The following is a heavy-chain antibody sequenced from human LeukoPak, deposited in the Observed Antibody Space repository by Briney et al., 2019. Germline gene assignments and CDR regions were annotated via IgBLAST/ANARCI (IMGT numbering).Heavy chain of an antibody. D-gene: IGHD2-21*01. CDR3: ARGRSTFLSHNWFDP. CDR1: DDSISMYY. CDR2: IYSSGAT. Sequence: SETLSLTCTVSDDSISMYYWSWIRQPPGKGPEWIAYIYSSGATSYNPSLRSRVSISLDTSNSQFSLKLNSMTVADTAVYYCARGRSTFLSHNWFDPWGQGTLVTVSS. V-gene: IGHV4-59*08. J-gene: IGHJ5*02.